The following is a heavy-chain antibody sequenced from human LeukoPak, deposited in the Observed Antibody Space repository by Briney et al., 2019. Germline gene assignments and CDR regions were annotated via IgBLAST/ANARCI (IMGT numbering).Heavy chain of an antibody. Sequence: PSETLSLTCTVSGGSISSSSHYWGWIRQPPGKGLEWIGSIYYSGSTYYNPSLKSRVTISVDTSKNQFSLKLSSVTAADTAVYYCARVEGSWYLSNSWFDPWGQGTLVTVS. CDR2: IYYSGST. V-gene: IGHV4-39*07. CDR3: ARVEGSWYLSNSWFDP. J-gene: IGHJ5*02. D-gene: IGHD6-13*01. CDR1: GGSISSSSHY.